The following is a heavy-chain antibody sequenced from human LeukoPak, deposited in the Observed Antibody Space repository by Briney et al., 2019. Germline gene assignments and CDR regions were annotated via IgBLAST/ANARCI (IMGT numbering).Heavy chain of an antibody. CDR2: MNPNSGNT. CDR3: ARGGAPYGSGSYYNGLDY. CDR1: GYTFTSYD. V-gene: IGHV1-8*03. D-gene: IGHD3-10*01. J-gene: IGHJ4*02. Sequence: ASVKVSCKASGYTFTSYDINWVRQAPGQGLEWMRWMNPNSGNTGYAQKFQGRVTITRNTSISTAYMELSSLRSEDTAVYYCARGGAPYGSGSYYNGLDYWGQGTLVTVSS.